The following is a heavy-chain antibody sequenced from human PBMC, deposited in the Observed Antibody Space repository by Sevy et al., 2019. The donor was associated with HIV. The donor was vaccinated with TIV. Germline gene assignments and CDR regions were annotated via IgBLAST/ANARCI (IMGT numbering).Heavy chain of an antibody. Sequence: GGSLRLSCATSGFTFSSFSMHWVRQAPGKGLEWVATISYDGSNKYYADSVKGRFTISRDNSKNSLYLQMNSLRSEDTAVYYCVRADPDQHFDSWGQGTLVTVSS. CDR3: VRADPDQHFDS. J-gene: IGHJ4*02. CDR2: ISYDGSNK. CDR1: GFTFSSFS. V-gene: IGHV3-30-3*01.